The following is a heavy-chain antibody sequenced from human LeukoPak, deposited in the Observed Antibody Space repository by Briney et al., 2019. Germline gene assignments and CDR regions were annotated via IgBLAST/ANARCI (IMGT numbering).Heavy chain of an antibody. V-gene: IGHV1-2*02. CDR2: ISPNSGDT. Sequence: GASVTVSCKASGYIFIDSYLHWVRQAPGRGLEWLGWISPNSGDTYYAPKFQGKITLTRDTSVSTAYMDVRSLRSDDTAVYYCARDETADCSRGSCYWDWGQGTLVTVSS. D-gene: IGHD2-15*01. CDR1: GYIFIDSY. CDR3: ARDETADCSRGSCYWD. J-gene: IGHJ4*02.